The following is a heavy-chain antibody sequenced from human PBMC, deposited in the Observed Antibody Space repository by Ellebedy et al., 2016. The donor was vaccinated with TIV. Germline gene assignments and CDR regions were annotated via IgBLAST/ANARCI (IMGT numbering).Heavy chain of an antibody. Sequence: GESLKISCEVSGFSFSTHWMRWVRQAPGTGLEWVANIKEDGREKYYADSVKGRFTISRDNAKNSLYLQLNSLRGEDTAVYYCAVRPLAPNYFDSWGRGTLVTVSS. CDR1: GFSFSTHW. V-gene: IGHV3-7*01. D-gene: IGHD2-15*01. CDR3: AVRPLAPNYFDS. CDR2: IKEDGREK. J-gene: IGHJ4*02.